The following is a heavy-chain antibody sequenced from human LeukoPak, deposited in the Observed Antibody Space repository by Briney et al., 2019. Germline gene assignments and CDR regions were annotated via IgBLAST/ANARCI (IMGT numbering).Heavy chain of an antibody. CDR3: ARDPNSSGFPTRYFDL. Sequence: PGGSLRLSCAASGFTFSSYAMHWVRQAPGKGLEGVAVISYDGSNKYYADSVKGRFTISRDNSKNTLYLQMNSLRAEDTAVYYCARDPNSSGFPTRYFDLWGRGTLVTVSS. CDR1: GFTFSSYA. V-gene: IGHV3-30*04. CDR2: ISYDGSNK. J-gene: IGHJ2*01. D-gene: IGHD6-19*01.